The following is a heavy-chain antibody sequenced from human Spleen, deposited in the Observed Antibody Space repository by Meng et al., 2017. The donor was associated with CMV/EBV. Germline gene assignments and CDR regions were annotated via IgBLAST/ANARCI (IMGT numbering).Heavy chain of an antibody. J-gene: IGHJ4*02. Sequence: SETLSLTCTVSGGSISSGDYYWSWIRQPPGKGLEWIGYIYYSGSTYYNPSLKSRVTISVDTSKNQFSLKLSSVTAADTAVYYCARVLRDGNDVAIDYWGQGTLVTVSS. D-gene: IGHD1-1*01. CDR3: ARVLRDGNDVAIDY. CDR1: GGSISSGDYY. CDR2: IYYSGST. V-gene: IGHV4-30-4*08.